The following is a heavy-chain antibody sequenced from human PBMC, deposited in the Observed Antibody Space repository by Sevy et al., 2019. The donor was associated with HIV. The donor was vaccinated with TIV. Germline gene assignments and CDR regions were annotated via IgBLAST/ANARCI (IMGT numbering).Heavy chain of an antibody. V-gene: IGHV4-4*07. D-gene: IGHD3-16*01. CDR3: ARDDLETGGRNWFDL. CDR2: ISSSGIT. Sequence: SETLPLTCTVSGGSISPYFWAWIRQPAGKQLEWIGRISSSGITNSNPSLKSRVTMSIDTSKNDFSLKLSSVTAADTAFYYCARDDLETGGRNWFDLWGQGTLVTVSS. J-gene: IGHJ5*02. CDR1: GGSISPYF.